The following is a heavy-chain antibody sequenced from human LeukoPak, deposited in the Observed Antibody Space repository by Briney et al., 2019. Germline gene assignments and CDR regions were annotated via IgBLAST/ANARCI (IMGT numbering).Heavy chain of an antibody. CDR3: ARDRTCSGGSCYLNWFDP. J-gene: IGHJ5*02. CDR2: INPNSGGT. Sequence: ASVKVSCKASGYTFTGYYMHWVRQAPGQGLEWMGWINPNSGGTNYAQKFQGRVTMTRDTSVNTAYMELSRLRSDDTAVYYCARDRTCSGGSCYLNWFDPWGQGTLVTVSS. V-gene: IGHV1-2*02. D-gene: IGHD2-15*01. CDR1: GYTFTGYY.